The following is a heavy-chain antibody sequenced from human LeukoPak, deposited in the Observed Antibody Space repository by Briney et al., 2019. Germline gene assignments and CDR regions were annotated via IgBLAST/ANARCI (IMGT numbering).Heavy chain of an antibody. V-gene: IGHV4-59*08. J-gene: IGHJ5*01. Sequence: SETLSLTCNVTDGSITSYHWSWIRQPPGKGLQWLGYIFHSGSPHYNPSLESRLTLSVDTSRSQISLKLDSVTAADTAVYFCARHSQSYGPYNWFDPWGQGALVTVSS. D-gene: IGHD3-16*01. CDR3: ARHSQSYGPYNWFDP. CDR2: IFHSGSP. CDR1: DGSITSYH.